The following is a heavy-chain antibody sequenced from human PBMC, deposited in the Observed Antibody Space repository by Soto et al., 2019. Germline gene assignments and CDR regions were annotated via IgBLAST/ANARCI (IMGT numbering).Heavy chain of an antibody. V-gene: IGHV3-9*01. Sequence: HPGGSLRLSCAASGFTVADYAMHWVRHAPGKGLEWVSGISWNSGSIDYADSVKGRFTISRDNSKNTLYLQMNSLRAEDTAVYYCAKGTAYYSSSWYDYWGQGTLVTVSS. D-gene: IGHD6-13*01. CDR1: GFTVADYA. CDR3: AKGTAYYSSSWYDY. J-gene: IGHJ4*02. CDR2: ISWNSGSI.